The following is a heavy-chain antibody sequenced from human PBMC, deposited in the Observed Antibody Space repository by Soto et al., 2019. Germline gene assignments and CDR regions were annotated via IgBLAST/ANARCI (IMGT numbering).Heavy chain of an antibody. CDR3: VKAWSGDKCHCVDV. J-gene: IGHJ6*02. CDR1: VFTFSTHV. V-gene: IGHV3-23*01. CDR2: ISGSGDRI. D-gene: IGHD3-3*01. Sequence: EAQLSESGGDSVQPGGSLRLSCGASVFTFSTHVMRWVRRVPGKGLEWSSAISGSGDRIYYADSVKGRFTISRDNSRNMLYLQMNSLSAEDTAIYYCVKAWSGDKCHCVDVWGPGTTVTVSS.